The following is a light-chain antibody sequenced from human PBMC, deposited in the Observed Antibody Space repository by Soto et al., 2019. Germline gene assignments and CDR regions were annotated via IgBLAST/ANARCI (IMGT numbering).Light chain of an antibody. CDR1: QSVSSNY. Sequence: EIVLTQSPGTLSLSPGERATLSCRASQSVSSNYLAWYQQKPGQAPRLLIYGVSSRATGIPARFSGSGSGTDFTLTISRLEPEDFAVYYCQQYSSSQWTFGQGTKVEIK. V-gene: IGKV3-20*01. CDR2: GVS. J-gene: IGKJ1*01. CDR3: QQYSSSQWT.